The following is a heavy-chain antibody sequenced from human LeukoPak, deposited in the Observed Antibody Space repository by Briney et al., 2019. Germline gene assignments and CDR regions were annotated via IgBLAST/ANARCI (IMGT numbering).Heavy chain of an antibody. V-gene: IGHV1-46*01. CDR1: GYTFTSYY. D-gene: IGHD6-13*01. Sequence: ASVKVSCKASGYTFTSYYMHWVRQAPGQGLEWMGIINPSGGSTSYAQKFQGRVTMTRDTSTSTVYMELSSLRSEDTAVYYCAKDPRFMMTAAAARDVWGQGTLVTVSS. J-gene: IGHJ4*02. CDR3: AKDPRFMMTAAAARDV. CDR2: INPSGGST.